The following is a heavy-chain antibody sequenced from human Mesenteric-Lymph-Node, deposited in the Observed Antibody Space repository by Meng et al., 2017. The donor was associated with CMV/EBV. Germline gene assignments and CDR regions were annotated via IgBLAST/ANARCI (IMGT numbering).Heavy chain of an antibody. CDR2: ISGSGGLT. D-gene: IGHD2-15*01. Sequence: GGSLRLSCAASGFTFSNYAMSWVRQAPGKGLEWVSSISGSGGLTYYADSVKGRFTISRDNSRNTLFVQVNSLRAEDTAVYYCAKDVHDYSRPDVYCCYGMDVWGQGTTVTVSS. J-gene: IGHJ6*02. CDR3: AKDVHDYSRPDVYCCYGMDV. V-gene: IGHV3-23*01. CDR1: GFTFSNYA.